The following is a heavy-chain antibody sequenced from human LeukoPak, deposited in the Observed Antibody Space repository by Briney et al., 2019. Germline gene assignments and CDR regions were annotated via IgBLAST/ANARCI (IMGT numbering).Heavy chain of an antibody. V-gene: IGHV1-69*13. CDR3: ARDPGHSGGQN. Sequence: SVRVSCKASGGTFSSYAISWVRQAPGQGLEWMGGIVPIFGTTKYAQKFQGRVTLTADESTSTAYMELSSLRSEDTAFYYCARDPGHSGGQNWGQGTLVTVSS. CDR2: IVPIFGTT. D-gene: IGHD5-12*01. CDR1: GGTFSSYA. J-gene: IGHJ4*02.